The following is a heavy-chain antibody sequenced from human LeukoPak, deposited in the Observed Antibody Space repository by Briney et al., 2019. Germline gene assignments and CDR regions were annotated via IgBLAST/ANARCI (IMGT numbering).Heavy chain of an antibody. CDR2: IYYSGST. V-gene: IGHV4-39*01. D-gene: IGHD3-10*01. J-gene: IGHJ6*03. CDR3: ARMALHGVNYYYYMDV. Sequence: SETLSLTCTVSGVSISSSSYYWGWIRQPPGKGLEWIGSIYYSGSTYYNPSLKSRVTISVDTSKNQFSLKLSSVTAADTAVYYCARMALHGVNYYYYMDVWGKGTTVTVSS. CDR1: GVSISSSSYY.